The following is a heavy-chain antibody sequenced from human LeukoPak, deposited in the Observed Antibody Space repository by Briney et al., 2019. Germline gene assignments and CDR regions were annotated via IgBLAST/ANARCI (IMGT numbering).Heavy chain of an antibody. D-gene: IGHD3-22*01. CDR3: ARLYDSSGYYLYVDY. V-gene: IGHV4-59*08. CDR1: GGSINSYY. J-gene: IGHJ4*02. Sequence: SETPSLTCTVSGGSINSYYWSWIRQPPGRGLEWIGYIYYRGSTNYNPSLKSRVTISVDSSQNQFSLKLNSVTAADTAVYYCARLYDSSGYYLYVDYWGQGTLVTVSS. CDR2: IYYRGST.